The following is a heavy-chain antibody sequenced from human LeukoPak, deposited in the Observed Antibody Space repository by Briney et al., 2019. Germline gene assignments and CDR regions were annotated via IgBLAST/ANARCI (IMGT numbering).Heavy chain of an antibody. J-gene: IGHJ3*02. CDR1: GFTFSSYS. V-gene: IGHV3-48*01. CDR3: ARDSGYCSGGSCYPFDI. Sequence: GGSLRLSCAASGFTFSSYSMNWVRQAPGKGLEWVSYISSSSSTIYYADSVKGRFTISRDNAKNSLYLQMNSLRAEDTAVYYCARDSGYCSGGSCYPFDIWGQGTMVTVSS. D-gene: IGHD2-15*01. CDR2: ISSSSSTI.